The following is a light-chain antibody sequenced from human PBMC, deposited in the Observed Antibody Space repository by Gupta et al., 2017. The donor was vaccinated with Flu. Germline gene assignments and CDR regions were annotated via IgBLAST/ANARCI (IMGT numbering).Light chain of an antibody. CDR3: RQRYRTSPVT. V-gene: IGKV1-39*01. Sequence: DITLSQSPSSLSASVGDRVTITCRTSQSISSYLNWYQQKTGKATKILIYAASSVKSGGPSRRRSSRSGADYTRIISSLQAEEDATDYCRQRYRTSPVTFGGGTKVEIK. CDR1: QSISSY. J-gene: IGKJ4*01. CDR2: AAS.